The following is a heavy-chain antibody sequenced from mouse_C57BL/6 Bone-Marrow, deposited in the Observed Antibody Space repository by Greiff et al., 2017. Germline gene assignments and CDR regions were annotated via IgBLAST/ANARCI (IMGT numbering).Heavy chain of an antibody. D-gene: IGHD1-1*02. J-gene: IGHJ2*01. CDR3: ARLVLDY. CDR2: IYPGDGDT. V-gene: IGHV1-82*01. Sequence: QVQLKQSGPELVKPGASVKISCKASGYAFSSSWMTWVKQRPGKGLKWIGRIYPGDGDTNYNGKFKGKATLTADKSSSTAYMQLSSLTSEDSAVYFCARLVLDYWGQGTTLTVSS. CDR1: GYAFSSSW.